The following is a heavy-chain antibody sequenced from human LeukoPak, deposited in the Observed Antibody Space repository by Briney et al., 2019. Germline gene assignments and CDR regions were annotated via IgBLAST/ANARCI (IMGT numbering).Heavy chain of an antibody. J-gene: IGHJ4*02. Sequence: PGGSLRLSCAASGFTFGPYTMNWVRQAPGKGLEWVSSISSSSSYIYYADSVKGRFTISRDNAKNSLYLQMNSLRAEDTAVYYCARGLIRGNLLDYWGQGTLVTVSS. CDR1: GFTFGPYT. D-gene: IGHD4-23*01. V-gene: IGHV3-21*01. CDR3: ARGLIRGNLLDY. CDR2: ISSSSSYI.